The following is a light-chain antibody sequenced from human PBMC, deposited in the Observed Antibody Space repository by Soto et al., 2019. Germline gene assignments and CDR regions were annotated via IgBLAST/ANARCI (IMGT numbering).Light chain of an antibody. CDR2: DTF. Sequence: ENVLTQSPGRLSLSPGERATLSCRASQTVVSSSLAWYQQKPGEAPRLLIFDTFNRATGIPDRFSGSRSGTDFTLTISRLEPEDFALYYCQQYGSSPFTFGPGTTVDV. CDR3: QQYGSSPFT. V-gene: IGKV3-20*01. CDR1: QTVVSSS. J-gene: IGKJ3*01.